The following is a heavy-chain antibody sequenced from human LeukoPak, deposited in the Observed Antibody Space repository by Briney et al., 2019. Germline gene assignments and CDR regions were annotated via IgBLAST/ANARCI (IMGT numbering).Heavy chain of an antibody. CDR3: ARRDYGGYFDY. CDR1: GGSISSCSYY. D-gene: IGHD4-23*01. CDR2: IYYSGST. V-gene: IGHV4-39*01. J-gene: IGHJ4*02. Sequence: SETLPLTCTVSGGSISSCSYYWGWIRQPPGKGLEWIGSIYYSGSTYYNPSLKSRVTISVDTSKNQFSLKLSSVTAADTAVYYCARRDYGGYFDYWGQGTLVTVSS.